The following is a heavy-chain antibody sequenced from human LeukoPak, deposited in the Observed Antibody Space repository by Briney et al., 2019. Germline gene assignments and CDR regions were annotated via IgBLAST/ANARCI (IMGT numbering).Heavy chain of an antibody. V-gene: IGHV4-38-2*01. CDR1: GYSISSGYY. D-gene: IGHD3-10*01. CDR3: ARGDGSGSSYRYYYYYYYMDV. J-gene: IGHJ6*03. Sequence: PSETLSLTCAVSGYSISSGYYWGWFRQPPGKGLEWIGCMYHSGSTYYNPSLKSRVTISVDTSKNQFSLKLSSVTAADTAVYYCARGDGSGSSYRYYYYYYYMDVWGKGTTVTVSS. CDR2: MYHSGST.